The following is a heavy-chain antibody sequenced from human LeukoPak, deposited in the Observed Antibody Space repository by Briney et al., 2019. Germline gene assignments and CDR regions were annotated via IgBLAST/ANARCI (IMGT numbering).Heavy chain of an antibody. J-gene: IGHJ6*03. V-gene: IGHV3-23*01. Sequence: GGSLRLSCAASGFTFSSYAMSWVRQAPGKGLEWVSAISGSGGSTYYADSVKGRFTISRDNSKNTLYLQMNSLRAEDTAVYYCAKALYEERRYDFWSGYFTYYYYYYMDVWGKGTTVTVSS. CDR2: ISGSGGST. D-gene: IGHD3-3*01. CDR1: GFTFSSYA. CDR3: AKALYEERRYDFWSGYFTYYYYYYMDV.